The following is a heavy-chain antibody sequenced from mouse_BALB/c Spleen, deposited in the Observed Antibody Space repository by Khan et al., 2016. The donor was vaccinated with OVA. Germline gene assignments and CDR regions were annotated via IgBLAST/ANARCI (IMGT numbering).Heavy chain of an antibody. CDR2: ISYSGNT. Sequence: EVQLQESGPSLVKPSQSLSLTCTVTDYSITTDYAWNWIRQFPGNKLEWMGYISYSGNTKYNPSLKSRISITRDTSKNQFFLQLKSVTTEDTARYYCARIYGGDFDYWGQGTTLTVSS. D-gene: IGHD1-1*01. V-gene: IGHV3-2*02. CDR3: ARIYGGDFDY. J-gene: IGHJ2*01. CDR1: DYSITTDYA.